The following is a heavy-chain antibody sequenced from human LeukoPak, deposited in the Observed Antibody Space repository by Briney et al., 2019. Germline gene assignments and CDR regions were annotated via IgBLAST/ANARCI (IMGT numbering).Heavy chain of an antibody. CDR3: ARDYSFGYSYGQYVMDV. D-gene: IGHD5-18*01. CDR1: GFTFSTYG. CDR2: ISYDGSNK. J-gene: IGHJ6*02. Sequence: GRSLRLSCAASGFTFSTYGMHWVRQAPGMGLEWVAIISYDGSNKYYADSVKGRFTISRDNSKNTLYLQMNSLRAEDTAVYYCARDYSFGYSYGQYVMDVWGQGTTVTVSS. V-gene: IGHV3-30*03.